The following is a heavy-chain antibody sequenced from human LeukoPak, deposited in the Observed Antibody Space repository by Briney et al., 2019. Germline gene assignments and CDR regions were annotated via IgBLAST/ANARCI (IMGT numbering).Heavy chain of an antibody. CDR3: ARVYDYSNYPIYFDY. Sequence: SVKVSCKASGGTFSSYAISWVRQAPGQGLEWMGGIIPIFGTANYAQKFQGRVTITADESTSTAYMELSSLRSDHTAVYYCARVYDYSNYPIYFDYWGQGTLVTVSS. D-gene: IGHD4-11*01. V-gene: IGHV1-69*01. J-gene: IGHJ4*02. CDR2: IIPIFGTA. CDR1: GGTFSSYA.